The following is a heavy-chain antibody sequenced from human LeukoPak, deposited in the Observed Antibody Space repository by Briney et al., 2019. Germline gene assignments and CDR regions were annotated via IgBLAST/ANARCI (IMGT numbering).Heavy chain of an antibody. Sequence: RSGGSLRLSCAASGFTVSSNYMSWVRQAPGKGLEGVSVIYSGGSTYHADSVKGRFTISRDNSKNTLGLQMNSLRAEDTAVYYCVRGDYGDYTLFDYWGQGTLVTVSS. V-gene: IGHV3-53*01. CDR3: VRGDYGDYTLFDY. J-gene: IGHJ4*02. D-gene: IGHD4-17*01. CDR2: IYSGGST. CDR1: GFTVSSNY.